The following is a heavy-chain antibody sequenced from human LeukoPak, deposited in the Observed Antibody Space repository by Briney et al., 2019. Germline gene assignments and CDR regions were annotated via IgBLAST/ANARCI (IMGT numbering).Heavy chain of an antibody. CDR1: GGSISSGDFY. J-gene: IGHJ4*02. V-gene: IGHV4-30-4*08. CDR3: ARDSSGSYPLLFDY. D-gene: IGHD1-26*01. Sequence: SETLSLTCTVSGGSISSGDFYWSWIRQPPGKGLEWIGYIYYGGSTYYNPSLKSRVTISVDTSKNQFSLKLSSVTAADTAVYYCARDSSGSYPLLFDYWGQGTLVTVSS. CDR2: IYYGGST.